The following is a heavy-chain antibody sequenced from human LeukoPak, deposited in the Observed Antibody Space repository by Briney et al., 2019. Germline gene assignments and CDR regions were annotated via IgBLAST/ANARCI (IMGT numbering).Heavy chain of an antibody. CDR2: VNPSGGA. CDR1: GESFSGFY. Sequence: SETLSLTCAVYGESFSGFYWTWIHQPPGKGLEWIADVNPSGGANYNPSLKSRVIISVDTSKNQFSLKLSSVTDADTAVYYCARAREGATIDYWGQGTLVTVSS. CDR3: ARAREGATIDY. V-gene: IGHV4-34*01. J-gene: IGHJ4*02. D-gene: IGHD1-26*01.